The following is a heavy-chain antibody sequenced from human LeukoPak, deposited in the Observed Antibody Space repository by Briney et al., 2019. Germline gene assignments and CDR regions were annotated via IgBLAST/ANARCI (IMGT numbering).Heavy chain of an antibody. Sequence: PGGSLRLSCAASGFTFSNYGMSWVRQAPGKGLEWVSAISGSGGSTYYADSVKGRFTISRDNSKNTLYLQMNSLRAEDTAVYYCAKDEAYSGYDWGVRRYYYHYYMDVWGQGTMVTVSS. V-gene: IGHV3-23*01. D-gene: IGHD5-12*01. CDR3: AKDEAYSGYDWGVRRYYYHYYMDV. CDR1: GFTFSNYG. J-gene: IGHJ6*03. CDR2: ISGSGGST.